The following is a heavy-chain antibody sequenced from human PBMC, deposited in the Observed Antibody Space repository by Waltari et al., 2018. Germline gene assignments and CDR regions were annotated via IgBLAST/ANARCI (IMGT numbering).Heavy chain of an antibody. J-gene: IGHJ2*01. CDR2: INHSGST. Sequence: QVQLQQWGAGLLKPSETLSLTCAVYGGSFSGYYWSWIRQPPGKGLEWIGEINHSGSTNYNPSLKSRVTISVDTSKNQFSLKLSSVTAADTAVYYCACYRGGGPHYWYFDLWGRGTLVTVSS. CDR1: GGSFSGYY. V-gene: IGHV4-34*01. CDR3: ACYRGGGPHYWYFDL. D-gene: IGHD2-21*01.